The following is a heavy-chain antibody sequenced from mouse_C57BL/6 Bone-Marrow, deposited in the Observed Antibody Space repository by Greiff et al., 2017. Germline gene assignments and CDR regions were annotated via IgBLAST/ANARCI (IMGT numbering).Heavy chain of an antibody. CDR3: ARSVDGYYLYYAMDY. J-gene: IGHJ4*01. CDR1: GYSITSDY. D-gene: IGHD2-3*01. V-gene: IGHV3-8*01. CDR2: ISYSGST. Sequence: VKLMESGPGLAKPSQTLSLTCSVTGYSITSDYWNWFRKFPGNKLEYMGYISYSGSTYYTPSLKSRLSITRDTSKSQYYLQLNSVTTEDTATYYCARSVDGYYLYYAMDYWGQGTSVTVSS.